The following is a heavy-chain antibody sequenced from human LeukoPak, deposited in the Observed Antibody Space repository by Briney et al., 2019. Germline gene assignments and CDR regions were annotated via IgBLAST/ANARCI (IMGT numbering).Heavy chain of an antibody. D-gene: IGHD6-19*01. V-gene: IGHV3-21*01. J-gene: IGHJ5*02. Sequence: GGSLRLSCAASGFTSSSYSMNWVRQAPRKGLEWVSSISSSSSYIYYADSVKGRFTISRDNAKNSLYLQMNSLRAEDTAVYYCARDLEAVAGTRWFDPWGQGTLVTVSS. CDR3: ARDLEAVAGTRWFDP. CDR1: GFTSSSYS. CDR2: ISSSSSYI.